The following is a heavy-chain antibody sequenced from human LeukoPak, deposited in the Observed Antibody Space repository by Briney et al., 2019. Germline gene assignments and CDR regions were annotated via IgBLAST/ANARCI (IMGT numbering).Heavy chain of an antibody. CDR1: GFTFSDYY. CDR3: ARAGYCSSTSRPDDAFDI. CDR2: ISSSSSYT. V-gene: IGHV3-11*05. J-gene: IGHJ3*02. Sequence: GGSLRLSCAASGFTFSDYYMSWIRQAPGKGLEWVSYISSSSSYTNYADSVKGRFTISRDNAKNSLYLQMNSLRAEDTAVYYCARAGYCSSTSRPDDAFDIWGQGTMVTVSS. D-gene: IGHD2-2*03.